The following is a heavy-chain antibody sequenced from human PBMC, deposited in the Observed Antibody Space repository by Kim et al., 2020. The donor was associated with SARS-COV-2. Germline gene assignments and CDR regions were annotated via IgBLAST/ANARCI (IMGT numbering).Heavy chain of an antibody. Sequence: ASVKVSCKASGYTFTSYAMHWVRQAPGQRLEWMGWINAGNGNTKYSQKFQGRVTITRDTSASTAYMELSSLRSEDTAVYYCARGASWLRFLGPYGMDVWGQGTTVTVSS. V-gene: IGHV1-3*01. CDR1: GYTFTSYA. J-gene: IGHJ6*02. CDR2: INAGNGNT. CDR3: ARGASWLRFLGPYGMDV. D-gene: IGHD5-12*01.